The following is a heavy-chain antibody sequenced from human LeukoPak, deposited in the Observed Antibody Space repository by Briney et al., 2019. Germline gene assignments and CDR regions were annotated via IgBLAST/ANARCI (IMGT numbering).Heavy chain of an antibody. CDR2: INSDGSTT. CDR1: GFTFSIYW. D-gene: IGHD4-23*01. CDR3: ASSSPTVVSDTYYYYAMDV. Sequence: GGSLRLSCAASGFTFSIYWMHWVRQAPGNGLVWVSRINSDGSTTTYADSVKGRFTISRDNAKNTLYLQMNSLRAEDTAVYYCASSSPTVVSDTYYYYAMDVRGQGTTVTVSS. J-gene: IGHJ6*02. V-gene: IGHV3-74*01.